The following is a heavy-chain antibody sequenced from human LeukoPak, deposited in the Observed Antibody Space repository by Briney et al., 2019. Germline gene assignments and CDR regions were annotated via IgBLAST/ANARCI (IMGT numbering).Heavy chain of an antibody. D-gene: IGHD3-10*01. Sequence: SETLSLTCAVSGYSISSGYYWGWIRQPPGKGLEWIGSIYHSGSTYYNPSPKSRVTMSVDTSKNQFSLKLSSVTAADTAVYYCARDSTGGSGSYYTYFNYWGQGTLVTVSS. V-gene: IGHV4-38-2*01. CDR1: GYSISSGYY. CDR2: IYHSGST. CDR3: ARDSTGGSGSYYTYFNY. J-gene: IGHJ4*02.